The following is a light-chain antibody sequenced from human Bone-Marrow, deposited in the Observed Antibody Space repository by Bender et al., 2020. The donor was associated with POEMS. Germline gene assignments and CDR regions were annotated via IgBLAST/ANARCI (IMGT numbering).Light chain of an antibody. V-gene: IGLV2-14*03. J-gene: IGLJ1*01. CDR2: DVT. CDR1: NSDVGTYNY. CDR3: SSYVDTSMGV. Sequence: QSALTQPASVSGSPGQSVTISCTGTNSDVGTYNYVCWYQQHPGKAPKLTIYDVTNRPSGVSNRFSGSKSGNTASLSISGLQAEDEADYYCSSYVDTSMGVFGSGTKLTVL.